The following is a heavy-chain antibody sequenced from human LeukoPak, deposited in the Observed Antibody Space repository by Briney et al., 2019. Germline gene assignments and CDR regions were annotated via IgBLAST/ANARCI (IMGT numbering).Heavy chain of an antibody. J-gene: IGHJ1*01. D-gene: IGHD3-10*01. Sequence: GGSLRLSCAASGFTFSSYGMHWVRQAPGKGLEWVAVISYDGSNKYYADSVKGRFTISRDNSKNTLYLQRNSLRAEDTAVYYCAKEIYYGSGCTACGGQGTLVTVYS. CDR1: GFTFSSYG. V-gene: IGHV3-30*18. CDR2: ISYDGSNK. CDR3: AKEIYYGSGCTAC.